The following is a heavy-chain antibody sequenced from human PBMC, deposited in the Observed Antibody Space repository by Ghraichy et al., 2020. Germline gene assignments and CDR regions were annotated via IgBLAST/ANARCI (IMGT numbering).Heavy chain of an antibody. V-gene: IGHV3-7*01. J-gene: IGHJ4*01. CDR3: GRASRSISL. Sequence: GGSLRLSCAASGFTFSSYWMSWVRRTPGKGLEWVATIKEDGSEKYYVDSLKGRFTTSRDNAKNSLYLQMNSLRVEDTAVYFCGRASRSISLWGHGTLVTVPS. CDR2: IKEDGSEK. D-gene: IGHD1-26*01. CDR1: GFTFSSYW.